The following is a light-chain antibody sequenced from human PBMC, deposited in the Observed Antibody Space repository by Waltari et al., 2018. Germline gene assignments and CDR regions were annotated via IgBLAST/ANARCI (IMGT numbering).Light chain of an antibody. CDR1: SSDVAGYNY. CDR2: EVT. Sequence: QSALTQPPSASGSPGQSVTISCTGPSSDVAGYNYVSCYQQHPGKAPKLLLYEVTKRPSGVPERFSGSKSGNTASLTVSGLQADDEADYYCSSYAGTSTFYVFGTGTEVTVL. CDR3: SSYAGTSTFYV. J-gene: IGLJ1*01. V-gene: IGLV2-8*01.